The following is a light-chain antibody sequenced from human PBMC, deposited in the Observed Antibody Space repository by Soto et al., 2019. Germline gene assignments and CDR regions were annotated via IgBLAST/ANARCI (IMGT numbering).Light chain of an antibody. Sequence: EIVLTQSPGTLSLSPGERATLSCRASQSVRSNYLAWYQQKPGQAPRLLIYGASSRATGIPDRFSGSGSGTDFTLTITRLEPEDFAMYYCQQYSSSFTFGPGTKVDIK. CDR2: GAS. V-gene: IGKV3-20*01. CDR3: QQYSSSFT. J-gene: IGKJ3*01. CDR1: QSVRSNY.